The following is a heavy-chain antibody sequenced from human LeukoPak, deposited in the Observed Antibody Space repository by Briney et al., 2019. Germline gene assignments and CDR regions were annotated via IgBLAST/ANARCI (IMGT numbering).Heavy chain of an antibody. D-gene: IGHD1-1*01. J-gene: IGHJ4*02. CDR3: AREENWTFDY. CDR1: GFTFSSYG. CDR2: INGDGSHK. Sequence: PGGSLRLSCAASGFTFSSYGMHWVRQAPGKGLEWVANINGDGSHKNYVDSVKGRFTISKDNAKKSLYLQMNSLRVEDTAVYYCAREENWTFDYRGQGTLVTVSS. V-gene: IGHV3-7*01.